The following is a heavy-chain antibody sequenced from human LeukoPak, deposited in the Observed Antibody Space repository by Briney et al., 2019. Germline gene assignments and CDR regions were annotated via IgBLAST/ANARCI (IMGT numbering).Heavy chain of an antibody. CDR1: GGSISSSSYY. CDR3: ARRARSSGFDY. CDR2: IYYSGST. V-gene: IGHV4-39*01. Sequence: SETLSLTCTVSGGSISSSSYYWGWIRQPPGKGLEWIGGIYYSGSTYYNPSLKSRVTISVDTSKNQFSLKLSSVTAADTAVYYCARRARSSGFDYWGQGTLVTVSS. D-gene: IGHD3-22*01. J-gene: IGHJ4*02.